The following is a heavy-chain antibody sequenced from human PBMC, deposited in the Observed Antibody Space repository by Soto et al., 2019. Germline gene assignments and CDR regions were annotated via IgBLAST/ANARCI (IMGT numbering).Heavy chain of an antibody. CDR1: GFTFSSYA. J-gene: IGHJ3*02. CDR3: ARESTEQLAGAFDI. D-gene: IGHD6-6*01. V-gene: IGHV3-30-3*01. Sequence: PGGSLRLSCAASGFTFSSYAMHWVRQAPGKGLEWVAAISYDGSNKYYADSVKGRFTISRDNSKNTLYLQMNSLRAEDTAVYYCARESTEQLAGAFDIWGQGTMVTVSS. CDR2: ISYDGSNK.